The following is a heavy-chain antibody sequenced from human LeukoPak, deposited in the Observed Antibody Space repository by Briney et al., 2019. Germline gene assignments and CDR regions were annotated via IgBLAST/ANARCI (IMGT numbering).Heavy chain of an antibody. CDR1: GYTFTGYY. D-gene: IGHD3-3*01. CDR2: INPNSGGT. Sequence: PKASVKVSCKASGYTFTGYYMHWVRQAPGQGLERMGWINPNSGGTNYAQKFQGRVTMTRDTSISTAYMELSRLRSDDTAVYYCATSPYYDFWSGYYTEQYWFDPWGQGTLVTVSS. V-gene: IGHV1-2*02. CDR3: ATSPYYDFWSGYYTEQYWFDP. J-gene: IGHJ5*02.